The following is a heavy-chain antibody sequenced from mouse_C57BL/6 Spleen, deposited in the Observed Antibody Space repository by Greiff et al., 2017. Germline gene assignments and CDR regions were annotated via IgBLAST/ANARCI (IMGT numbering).Heavy chain of an antibody. Sequence: QVHVKQSGAELVRPGASVKLSCKASGYTFTDYYINWVKQRPGQGLEWIARIYPGSGNTYYNEKFKGKATLTAEKSSSTAYMQLSSLTSEDSAVYFCARDSNYDAMDYWGQGTSVTVSS. V-gene: IGHV1-76*01. D-gene: IGHD2-5*01. CDR1: GYTFTDYY. J-gene: IGHJ4*01. CDR2: IYPGSGNT. CDR3: ARDSNYDAMDY.